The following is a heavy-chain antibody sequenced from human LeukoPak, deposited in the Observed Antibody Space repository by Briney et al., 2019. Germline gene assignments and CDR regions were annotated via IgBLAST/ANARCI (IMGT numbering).Heavy chain of an antibody. J-gene: IGHJ3*02. CDR2: ISSSSSYT. D-gene: IGHD3-9*01. CDR3: ARVLDPYYDILIGHDAFDI. V-gene: IGHV3-11*06. Sequence: PGGSLRLSCAASGFTFSDYYMSWIRQAPGKGLEWVSYISSSSSYTNYADSVKGRFTISRDNAKNALFLQMISLRVEDTAVYYCARVLDPYYDILIGHDAFDIWGLGAMVTVSS. CDR1: GFTFSDYY.